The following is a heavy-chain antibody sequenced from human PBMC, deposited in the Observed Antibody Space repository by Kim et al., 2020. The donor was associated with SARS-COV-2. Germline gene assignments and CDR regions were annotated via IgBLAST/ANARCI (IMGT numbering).Heavy chain of an antibody. J-gene: IGHJ4*02. V-gene: IGHV3-30*01. D-gene: IGHD3-22*01. Sequence: KGRFTISRDNSKNTLYLQMNSLRAEDTAVYYCARDPSFYDSSGYYYYFDYWGQRTLVTVSS. CDR3: ARDPSFYDSSGYYYYFDY.